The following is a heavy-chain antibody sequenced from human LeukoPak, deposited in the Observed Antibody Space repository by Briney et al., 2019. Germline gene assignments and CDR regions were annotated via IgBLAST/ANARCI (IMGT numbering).Heavy chain of an antibody. CDR1: GFTFGDYA. J-gene: IGHJ4*02. CDR3: TRTALPGYSSSWYRY. D-gene: IGHD6-13*01. CDR2: IRSKAYGGTT. Sequence: GGPLRLSCTASGFTFGDYAMSWFRQAPGKGLEWVGFIRSKAYGGTTEYAASVKGRFTISRDDSKSIAYLQMNSLKTEDTAVYYCTRTALPGYSSSWYRYWGQGTLVTVSS. V-gene: IGHV3-49*03.